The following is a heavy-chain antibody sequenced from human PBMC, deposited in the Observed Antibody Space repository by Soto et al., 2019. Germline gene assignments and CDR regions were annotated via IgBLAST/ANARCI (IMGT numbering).Heavy chain of an antibody. D-gene: IGHD3-3*01. CDR1: GYTFTSYY. CDR3: ARDVRDFWSGYDSYYYGMDV. J-gene: IGHJ6*04. CDR2: INPSGGST. V-gene: IGHV1-46*01. Sequence: ASVKVSCKASGYTFTSYYMHWVRQAPGQGLEWMGIINPSGGSTSYAQKFQVRVTMTRDTSTSTVYMELSSLRSEDTAVYYCARDVRDFWSGYDSYYYGMDVWGKGTTVTVSS.